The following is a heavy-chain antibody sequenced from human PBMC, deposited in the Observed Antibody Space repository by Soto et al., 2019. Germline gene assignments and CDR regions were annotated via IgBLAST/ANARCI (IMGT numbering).Heavy chain of an antibody. CDR3: TRREIPGIAVAGTSSYYYMDV. CDR1: GFTFSGSA. J-gene: IGHJ6*03. CDR2: IRSKANSYAT. D-gene: IGHD6-19*01. Sequence: GGSLRLSCAASGFTFSGSAMHWVRQASGKGLEWVGRIRSKANSYATAYAASVKGRFTISRDDSKNTAYLQMNSLKTEDTAVYYCTRREIPGIAVAGTSSYYYMDVWGKGTTVTVSS. V-gene: IGHV3-73*01.